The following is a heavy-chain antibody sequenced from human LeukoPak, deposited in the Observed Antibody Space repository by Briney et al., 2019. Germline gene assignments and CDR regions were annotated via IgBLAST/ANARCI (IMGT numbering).Heavy chain of an antibody. J-gene: IGHJ3*02. V-gene: IGHV1-58*01. CDR1: GFTFTSSA. Sequence: GASVKVSCKASGFTFTSSAVQWVRQARGQRLEWIGWIVVGSGNTNYAQKFQERVTITRDMSTSTAYMELSSLRSEDTAVYYCAADPLYYYDSSGSSWRPDAFDIWGQGTMVTVSS. CDR3: AADPLYYYDSSGSSWRPDAFDI. D-gene: IGHD3-22*01. CDR2: IVVGSGNT.